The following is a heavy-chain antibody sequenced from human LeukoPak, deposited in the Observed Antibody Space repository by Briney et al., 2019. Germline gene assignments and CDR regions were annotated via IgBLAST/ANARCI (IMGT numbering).Heavy chain of an antibody. CDR3: ARHRGSDYIDY. J-gene: IGHJ4*02. CDR2: IYYSGST. Sequence: SETLSLTCTVSGGSISSSSYYWGWIRPPPGKGLEWIGSIYYSGSTYYNPSLKSRVTISVDTSKNQFSLKLSSVTAADTPVYYCARHRGSDYIDYWGQGALVTVSS. V-gene: IGHV4-39*01. D-gene: IGHD1-26*01. CDR1: GGSISSSSYY.